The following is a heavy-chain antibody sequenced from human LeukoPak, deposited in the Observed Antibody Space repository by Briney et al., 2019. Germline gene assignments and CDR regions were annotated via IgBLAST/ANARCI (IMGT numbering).Heavy chain of an antibody. CDR2: ISGSGGST. J-gene: IGHJ2*01. Sequence: GGPLRLSCAASGFTFSSYGMSWVRQAPGKGLEWVSAISGSGGSTYYADSVKGRFTISRDNSKNTLYLQMNSLRAEDTAVYYCAKDRGSRMMDWYFDLWGRGTLVTVSS. D-gene: IGHD2-15*01. CDR1: GFTFSSYG. V-gene: IGHV3-23*01. CDR3: AKDRGSRMMDWYFDL.